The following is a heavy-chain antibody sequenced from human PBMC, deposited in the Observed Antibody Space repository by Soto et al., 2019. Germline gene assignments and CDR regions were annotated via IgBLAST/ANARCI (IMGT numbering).Heavy chain of an antibody. CDR1: GGTFSSYT. D-gene: IGHD3-10*01. V-gene: IGHV1-69*13. CDR2: IIPIFGTA. Sequence: SVKVSCKASGGTFSSYTISWVRQAPGQGLEWMGGIIPIFGTANYAQKFQGRVTIIADESTSTAYMELSSLRSEDTAVYYCARSSRGYYGSGSYYYYGMDVWGQGTTVTVSS. CDR3: ARSSRGYYGSGSYYYYGMDV. J-gene: IGHJ6*02.